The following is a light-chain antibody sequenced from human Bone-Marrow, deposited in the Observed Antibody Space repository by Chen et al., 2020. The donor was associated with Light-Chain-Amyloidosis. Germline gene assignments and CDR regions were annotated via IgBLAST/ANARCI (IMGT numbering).Light chain of an antibody. CDR1: QTISSNY. CDR2: GSS. CDR3: QQYGTSPLT. Sequence: EILLTQSPGTLSLSPGEGANLSCMASQTISSNYLTWYQQKFGQAPRLLIYGSSSRATGIPDRFTGSVSVTDFTLTINRLEPEDFAMYYCQQYGTSPLTFGGGTKVEIK. V-gene: IGKV3-20*01. J-gene: IGKJ4*01.